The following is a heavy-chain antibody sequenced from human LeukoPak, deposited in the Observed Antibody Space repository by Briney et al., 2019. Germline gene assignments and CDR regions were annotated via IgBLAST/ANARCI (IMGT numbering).Heavy chain of an antibody. CDR2: ISGSGVST. Sequence: GGSLRLSCAASGFTFSSYGMSWVRQAPGQGLEWVSVISGSGVSTYYADSVKGRFTIPRDNSKNTLYLQMNSLRAEDTAVYYCAKDHGSLGSGLNWGQGTLVTVSS. V-gene: IGHV3-23*01. CDR1: GFTFSSYG. J-gene: IGHJ4*02. D-gene: IGHD3-10*01. CDR3: AKDHGSLGSGLN.